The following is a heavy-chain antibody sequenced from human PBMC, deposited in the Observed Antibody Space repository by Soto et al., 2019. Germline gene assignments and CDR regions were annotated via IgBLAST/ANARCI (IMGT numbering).Heavy chain of an antibody. CDR2: IYHSGST. J-gene: IGHJ6*02. Sequence: SETLSLTCDVYGGSSGGYSWSWIRQPPGKGLEWIGYIYHSGSTYYNPSLKSRVTISVDRSKNQFSLKLSSVTAADTAVYYCARGDYYYYGMDVWGQGTTVTVSS. CDR1: GGSSGGYS. CDR3: ARGDYYYYGMDV. V-gene: IGHV4-30-2*01.